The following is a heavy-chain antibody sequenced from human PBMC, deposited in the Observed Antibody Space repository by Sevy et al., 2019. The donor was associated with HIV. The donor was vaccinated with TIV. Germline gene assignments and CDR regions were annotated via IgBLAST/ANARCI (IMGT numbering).Heavy chain of an antibody. J-gene: IGHJ4*02. D-gene: IGHD6-13*01. V-gene: IGHV3-30*18. Sequence: GGSLRLSCAASGFTFSSYGMHWVRQAPGKGLEWVAVISYDGSNKYYADSVKGRFTISRDNSKNTLYLQMNSLRAEDTAVYYCVKGPGIAAAGTLDYWGQGTLVTVSS. CDR2: ISYDGSNK. CDR3: VKGPGIAAAGTLDY. CDR1: GFTFSSYG.